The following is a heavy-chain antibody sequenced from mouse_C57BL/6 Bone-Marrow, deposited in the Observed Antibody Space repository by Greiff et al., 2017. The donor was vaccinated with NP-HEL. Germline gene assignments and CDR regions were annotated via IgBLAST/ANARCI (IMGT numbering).Heavy chain of an antibody. Sequence: QVQLQQPGAELVKPGASVKMSCKASGYTFTSYWITWVKQRPGQGLEWIGDIYPGSGSTNYNEKFKSKAILTVGTSSSTAYMQLSSLTSEDSAVYYCAAGYGSSGDYAMDYWGQGTSVTVSS. CDR2: IYPGSGST. CDR3: AAGYGSSGDYAMDY. J-gene: IGHJ4*01. D-gene: IGHD1-1*01. CDR1: GYTFTSYW. V-gene: IGHV1-55*01.